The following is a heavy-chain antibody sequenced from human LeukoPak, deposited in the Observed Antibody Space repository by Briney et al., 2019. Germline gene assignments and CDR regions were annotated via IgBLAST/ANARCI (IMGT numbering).Heavy chain of an antibody. D-gene: IGHD3-10*01. Sequence: SETLSLTCAVYGGSFSGYYWSWIRQPPGKGLEWIGEINHSGSTNYNPSLKSRVTISVDTSKNQFSLKLSSVTAADTAVYYCARHTTLRAYYYGSGSYYRSASFDYWGQGTLVTVSS. V-gene: IGHV4-34*01. J-gene: IGHJ4*02. CDR2: INHSGST. CDR1: GGSFSGYY. CDR3: ARHTTLRAYYYGSGSYYRSASFDY.